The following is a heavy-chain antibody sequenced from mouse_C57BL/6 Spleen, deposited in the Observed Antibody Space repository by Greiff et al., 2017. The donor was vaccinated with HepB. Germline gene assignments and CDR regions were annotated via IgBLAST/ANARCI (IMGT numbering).Heavy chain of an antibody. CDR3: ARITTVVAQWYFDV. CDR1: GYTFPDYN. D-gene: IGHD1-1*01. Sequence: EVKVVESGPALVKPGASVKIPCKASGYTFPDYNMDWVKQSHGKSLEWIGDINPNNGGTIYNQKFKGQATLTVDKSSSHSYMELRSLTSEDTAVYYCARITTVVAQWYFDVWGTGTTVTVSS. J-gene: IGHJ1*03. V-gene: IGHV1-18*01. CDR2: INPNNGGT.